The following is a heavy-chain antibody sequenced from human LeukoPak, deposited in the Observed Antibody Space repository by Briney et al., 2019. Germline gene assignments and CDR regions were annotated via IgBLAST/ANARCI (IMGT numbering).Heavy chain of an antibody. D-gene: IGHD1-14*01. Sequence: SETLSLTCTVSGGSISSYYWSWIRQPPGKGLEWIGYIYYSGNTNYNPSLKSRVTISADTSKNQFSLKLSSVTAADTAMYYCARQRDNALSYFDYWGQGTLVTVSS. CDR3: ARQRDNALSYFDY. CDR2: IYYSGNT. V-gene: IGHV4-59*08. J-gene: IGHJ4*02. CDR1: GGSISSYY.